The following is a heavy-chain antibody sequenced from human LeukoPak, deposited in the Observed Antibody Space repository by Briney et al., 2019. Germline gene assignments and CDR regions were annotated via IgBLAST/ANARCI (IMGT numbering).Heavy chain of an antibody. Sequence: GASVKVSCKASGYTFTSYGISWVRQAPGQGLEWMGRINPNSGGTNYAQKFQGRVTMTRDTSISTTYMELSRLRSDDTAVYYCARDPGHTAMVSNAFDIWGQGTMVTVSS. J-gene: IGHJ3*02. D-gene: IGHD5-18*01. V-gene: IGHV1-2*06. CDR1: GYTFTSYG. CDR2: INPNSGGT. CDR3: ARDPGHTAMVSNAFDI.